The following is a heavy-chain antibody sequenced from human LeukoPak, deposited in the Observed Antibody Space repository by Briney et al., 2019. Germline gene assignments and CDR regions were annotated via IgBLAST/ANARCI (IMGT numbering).Heavy chain of an antibody. V-gene: IGHV3-23*01. J-gene: IGHJ4*02. CDR3: AMGVSGYNYGPVDY. CDR2: VSDSGAPT. CDR1: GFTFTNYA. Sequence: GGSPRLSCAASGFTFTNYAMTRVRQAPGKGLEGVSAVSDSGAPTYYADSVKGRFTISRDNSKDTLYLQMNNLRVEDTAVYYCAMGVSGYNYGPVDYWGQGSLVTVSS. D-gene: IGHD5-18*01.